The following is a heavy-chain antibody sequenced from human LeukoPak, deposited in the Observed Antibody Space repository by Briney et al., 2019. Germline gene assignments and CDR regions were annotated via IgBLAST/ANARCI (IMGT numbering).Heavy chain of an antibody. Sequence: GGSLTLSCTASGFTFSSYWMTWVRQTPEKGLEWVANIRQDGGKKDYVASVKGRFTISRDNAKNSLYLQMNSLRAEDTAVYYCARYYYASALDYWGQGTLVTVSS. V-gene: IGHV3-7*01. CDR2: IRQDGGKK. D-gene: IGHD3-10*01. J-gene: IGHJ4*02. CDR3: ARYYYASALDY. CDR1: GFTFSSYW.